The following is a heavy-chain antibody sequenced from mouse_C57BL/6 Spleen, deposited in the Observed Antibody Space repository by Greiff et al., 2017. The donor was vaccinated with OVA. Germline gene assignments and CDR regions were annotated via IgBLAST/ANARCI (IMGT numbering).Heavy chain of an antibody. J-gene: IGHJ1*03. CDR3: ASCYYYGSSYAWYFDV. Sequence: VQLKQPGAELVMPGASVKLSCKASGYTFTSYWMHWVKQRPGQGLEWIGEIDPSDSYTNYNQKFKGKSTLTVDKSSSTAYMQLSSLTSEDSAVYYCASCYYYGSSYAWYFDVWGTGTTVTVSS. CDR1: GYTFTSYW. D-gene: IGHD1-1*01. V-gene: IGHV1-69*01. CDR2: IDPSDSYT.